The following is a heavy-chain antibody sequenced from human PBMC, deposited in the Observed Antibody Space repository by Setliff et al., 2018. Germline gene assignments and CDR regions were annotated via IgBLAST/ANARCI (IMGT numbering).Heavy chain of an antibody. V-gene: IGHV1-69*13. J-gene: IGHJ6*03. Sequence: SVKVSCKASGGTFSSYVISWVREAPGQGLEWMGGIIPMFGANYAQKFQVRVTITADESTSTAYMELSSLGSEDTAVYYCAGGQPLVRKYYYYMDVWGKGTTVTVSS. D-gene: IGHD3-10*01. CDR1: GGTFSSYV. CDR3: AGGQPLVRKYYYYMDV. CDR2: IIPMFGA.